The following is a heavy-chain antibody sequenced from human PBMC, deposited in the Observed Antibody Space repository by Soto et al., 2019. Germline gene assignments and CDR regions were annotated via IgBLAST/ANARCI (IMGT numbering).Heavy chain of an antibody. CDR3: ARHKRYLRFLEWSYYFDS. J-gene: IGHJ4*02. D-gene: IGHD3-3*01. Sequence: QVQLVESGGGVVQPGRSLRLSCAASGFTFSTYAMHWVRQAPGKGLEWVAVISYDGSNKYYTDSVKGRFTISRDNSKNTLYLQMNSLRAEDTAVYYCARHKRYLRFLEWSYYFDSWGQGTLVTVSS. CDR2: ISYDGSNK. V-gene: IGHV3-30-3*01. CDR1: GFTFSTYA.